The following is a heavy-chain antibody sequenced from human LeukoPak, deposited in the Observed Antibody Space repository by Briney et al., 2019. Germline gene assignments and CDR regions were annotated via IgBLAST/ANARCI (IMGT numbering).Heavy chain of an antibody. CDR3: ARGFYDSSGYSNCFDP. V-gene: IGHV4-59*01. CDR2: INYTGTT. CDR1: GGSISSYY. J-gene: IGHJ5*02. Sequence: SETLSLTCTVSGGSISSYYWSWIRQPPGKPLEWIGYINYTGTTNYNPSLKSRVTMSIDTSKNQFSLNLNSVTAADTAVYYCARGFYDSSGYSNCFDPWGQGTLVTVSS. D-gene: IGHD3-22*01.